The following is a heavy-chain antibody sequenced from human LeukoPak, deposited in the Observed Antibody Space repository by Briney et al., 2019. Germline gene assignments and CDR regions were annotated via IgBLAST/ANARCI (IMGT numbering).Heavy chain of an antibody. CDR1: GFTFSSYG. V-gene: IGHV3-48*01. CDR2: ISSSSSTI. J-gene: IGHJ4*02. D-gene: IGHD3-22*01. CDR3: AKDQLTYYFDSSGYYPLAY. Sequence: PGGSLRLSCAASGFTFSSYGMTWVRQAPGKGLEWVSYISSSSSTIYYADSVKGRFTISRDNAKNSLYLQLNSLRAEDTAVYYCAKDQLTYYFDSSGYYPLAYWGQGTLVTVSS.